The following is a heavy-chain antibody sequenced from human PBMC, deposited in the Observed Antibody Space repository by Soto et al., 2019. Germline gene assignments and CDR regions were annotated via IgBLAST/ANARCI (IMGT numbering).Heavy chain of an antibody. V-gene: IGHV3-11*01. D-gene: IGHD3-16*01. Sequence: QVQLVESGGDLVKPGGSLRLSCAASGFTFSNYYMSWIRQAPGKGLEWVAYIRGSGSDIYYADSVRGRFTISRDNAKNSLFLQMESLRAEETAVDYCSGLPGGPWNFDLWGRGTLVTVSS. CDR2: IRGSGSDI. CDR3: SGLPGGPWNFDL. J-gene: IGHJ2*01. CDR1: GFTFSNYY.